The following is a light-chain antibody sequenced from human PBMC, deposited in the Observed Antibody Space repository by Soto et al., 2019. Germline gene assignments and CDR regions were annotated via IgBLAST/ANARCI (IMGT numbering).Light chain of an antibody. CDR3: QQYGSSLL. V-gene: IGKV3-20*01. J-gene: IGKJ3*01. CDR1: QSVSSSY. Sequence: EIVLTQSPGTLSLSPGERATLSCRASQSVSSSYLAWYQQKPGQAPRLLISRATGIPDRFSGSGSGTDFTLTISRLEPEDFAVYYCQQYGSSLLFGPGTKVDIK.